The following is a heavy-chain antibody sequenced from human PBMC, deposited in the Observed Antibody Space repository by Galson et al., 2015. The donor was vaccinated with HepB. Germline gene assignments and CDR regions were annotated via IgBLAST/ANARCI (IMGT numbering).Heavy chain of an antibody. Sequence: CAISGDSVSSNSAAWNWIRQSPSRGLEWLGRTYYRSKWYNDYAVSVKSRITINPDTSKNQFSLQLNSVTPEDTAVYYCARQGGLRSPYYYYYYMDVGGKGTTVTVSS. CDR3: ARQGGLRSPYYYYYYMDV. V-gene: IGHV6-1*01. J-gene: IGHJ6*03. D-gene: IGHD3-3*01. CDR2: TYYRSKWYN. CDR1: GDSVSSNSAA.